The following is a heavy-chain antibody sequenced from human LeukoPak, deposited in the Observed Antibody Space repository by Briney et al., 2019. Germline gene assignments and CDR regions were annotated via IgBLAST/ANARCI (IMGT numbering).Heavy chain of an antibody. D-gene: IGHD3-10*01. Sequence: GGSLRLSCAASGFTFDDYAMHWVRQAPGQGLEWVSGISWNSGSIGYADSVKGRFPISRDNAKNSLYLQMNSLRAEDTALYYCAKALGGGFGELDYWGQGTLVTVST. CDR1: GFTFDDYA. J-gene: IGHJ4*02. V-gene: IGHV3-9*01. CDR2: ISWNSGSI. CDR3: AKALGGGFGELDY.